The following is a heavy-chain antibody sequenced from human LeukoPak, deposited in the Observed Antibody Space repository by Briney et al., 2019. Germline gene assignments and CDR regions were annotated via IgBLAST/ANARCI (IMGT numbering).Heavy chain of an antibody. CDR1: GYSFTSYW. J-gene: IGHJ4*02. CDR2: IYPDDSDT. Sequence: GESLKISCKGSGYSFTSYWIGWVRQMPGKGLEWMGMIYPDDSDTRYSPSFQGQVTISADKSISTAYLQWSSLKAADTAMYYCVSVQDYYDSSAYWNFDYWGQGTLVTVSS. V-gene: IGHV5-51*01. CDR3: VSVQDYYDSSAYWNFDY. D-gene: IGHD3-22*01.